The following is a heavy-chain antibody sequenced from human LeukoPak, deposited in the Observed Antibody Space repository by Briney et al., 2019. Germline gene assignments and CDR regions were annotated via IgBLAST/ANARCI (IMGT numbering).Heavy chain of an antibody. J-gene: IGHJ4*02. V-gene: IGHV3-48*01. CDR1: GFTFSSYS. CDR2: ISSSSSTI. D-gene: IGHD6-19*01. CDR3: AKVSGYSSGRLDY. Sequence: PGGSLRLSCAASGFTFSSYSMNWVRQAPGKGLEWVSYISSSSSTIYYADSVKGRFTISRDNSKNTLYLQMNSLRAEDTAVYYCAKVSGYSSGRLDYWGQGTLVTVSS.